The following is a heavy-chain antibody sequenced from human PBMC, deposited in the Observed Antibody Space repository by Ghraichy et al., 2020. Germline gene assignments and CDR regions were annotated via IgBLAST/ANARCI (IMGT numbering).Heavy chain of an antibody. Sequence: GSLRLSCVTSGFTFSSFTMNWVRQAPGKGLEWISSIRSSTSYIFYADSVKGRFTISRDNAKISVFLQMNGLGVDDTGVYYCARVQKMTGDPLAFDIWGQGTVVTVS. CDR1: GFTFSSFT. CDR2: IRSSTSYI. V-gene: IGHV3-21*01. D-gene: IGHD3-9*01. J-gene: IGHJ3*02. CDR3: ARVQKMTGDPLAFDI.